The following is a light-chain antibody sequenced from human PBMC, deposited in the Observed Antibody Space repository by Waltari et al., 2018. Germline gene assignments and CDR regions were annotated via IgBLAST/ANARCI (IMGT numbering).Light chain of an antibody. J-gene: IGKJ5*01. CDR1: QSLLHSDGKTY. Sequence: IVIPQTPLSLPVPPGEPAPTPCKPRQSLLHSDGKTYLYWYLKKAGQSPQLLIYEVSSRFSGVPDRFSGSGSGTDFTLKISRVEAEDVGVYYCMQGIHLPITFGQGTRLEIK. CDR2: EVS. V-gene: IGKV2-29*02. CDR3: MQGIHLPIT.